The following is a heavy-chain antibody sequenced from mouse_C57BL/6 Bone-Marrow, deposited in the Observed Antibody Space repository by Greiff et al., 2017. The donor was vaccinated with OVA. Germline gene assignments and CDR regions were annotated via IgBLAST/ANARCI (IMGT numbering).Heavy chain of an antibody. V-gene: IGHV5-9*01. CDR1: GFTFSSYT. Sequence: EVHLVESGGGLVKPGGSLKLSCAASGFTFSSYTMSWVRQTPEKRLEWVATISGGGGNTYYPDSVKGRFTISRDNAKNTLYLQMSSLRSEDTALYYCARREGYFDVWGTGTTVTVSS. CDR2: ISGGGGNT. J-gene: IGHJ1*03. CDR3: ARREGYFDV.